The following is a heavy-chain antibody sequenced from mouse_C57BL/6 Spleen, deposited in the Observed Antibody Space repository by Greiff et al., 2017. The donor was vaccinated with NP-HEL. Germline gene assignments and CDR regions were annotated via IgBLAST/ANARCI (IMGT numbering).Heavy chain of an antibody. V-gene: IGHV1-82*01. CDR1: GYAFSSSW. J-gene: IGHJ4*01. CDR2: IYPGDGDT. Sequence: VQLQQSGPELVKPGASVKISCKASGYAFSSSWMNWVKQRPGKGLEWIGRIYPGDGDTNYNGKFKGKATLTADKSSSTAYMQLSSLPSEDSSVYFCARLGDLYYCNYYAMDYWGQGTSVTVSS. CDR3: ARLGDLYYCNYYAMDY. D-gene: IGHD2-1*01.